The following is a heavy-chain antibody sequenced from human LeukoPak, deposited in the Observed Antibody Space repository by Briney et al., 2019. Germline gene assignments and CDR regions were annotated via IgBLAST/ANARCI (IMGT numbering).Heavy chain of an antibody. CDR1: GGSISSYY. J-gene: IGHJ6*03. D-gene: IGHD2-2*01. CDR2: IYYSGST. Sequence: SETLSLTCTVSGGSISSYYWSWIRQPPGKGLEWIGYIYYSGSTNYNPSLKSRVTISVDRSKNQFSLKLSSVTAADTAVYYCARPTWDCSSTSCPDGYYYYMDVWGKGTTVTVSS. CDR3: ARPTWDCSSTSCPDGYYYYMDV. V-gene: IGHV4-59*08.